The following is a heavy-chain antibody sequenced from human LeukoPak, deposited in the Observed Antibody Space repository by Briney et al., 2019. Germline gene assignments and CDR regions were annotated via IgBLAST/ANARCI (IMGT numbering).Heavy chain of an antibody. CDR2: TYYRSKWYN. CDR3: ARESDETYYYDSSGYYYLDY. D-gene: IGHD3-22*01. V-gene: IGHV6-1*01. Sequence: SQTLSLTFAISGDSVSSNSAAWNWIRQSPSRGLGWLGRTYYRSKWYNDYAVSVKSRITINPDTSKNQFSLQLNSVTPEDTAVYYCARESDETYYYDSSGYYYLDYWGQGTLVTVSS. J-gene: IGHJ4*02. CDR1: GDSVSSNSAA.